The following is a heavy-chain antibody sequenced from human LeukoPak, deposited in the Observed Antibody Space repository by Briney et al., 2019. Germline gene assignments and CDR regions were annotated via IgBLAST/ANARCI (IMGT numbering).Heavy chain of an antibody. CDR3: ARAPDDYDFVSGPFDS. J-gene: IGHJ5*01. CDR2: ISAYSGNT. CDR1: GYTFTNYG. Sequence: ASVTVSCKASGYTFTNYGISGVRQAPGQGMAGMGCISAYSGNTNYAQNLQGRDTMTTDTSTSTAYMELRSLRSDNTAVYYCARAPDDYDFVSGPFDSWGRGTLVTVSS. V-gene: IGHV1-18*01. D-gene: IGHD3-3*01.